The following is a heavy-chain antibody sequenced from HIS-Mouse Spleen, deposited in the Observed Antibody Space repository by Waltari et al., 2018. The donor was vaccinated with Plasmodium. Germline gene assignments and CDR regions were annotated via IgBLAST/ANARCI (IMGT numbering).Heavy chain of an antibody. CDR3: ARDRITGTSYFDY. D-gene: IGHD1-7*01. CDR2: IYYSGST. V-gene: IGHV4-39*07. J-gene: IGHJ4*02. Sequence: QLQLQESGPGLVKPSENLSLPCTVSGGSISRSSYYWGWIRQPPGKGLEWIGSIYYSGSTYYNPSLKSRVTISVDTSKNQFSLKLSSVTAADTAVYYCARDRITGTSYFDYWGQGTLVTVSS. CDR1: GGSISRSSYY.